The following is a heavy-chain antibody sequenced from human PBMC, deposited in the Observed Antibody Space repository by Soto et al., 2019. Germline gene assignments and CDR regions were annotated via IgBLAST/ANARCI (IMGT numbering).Heavy chain of an antibody. D-gene: IGHD3-22*01. V-gene: IGHV1-18*01. CDR3: ARGFFYDSSGSDLYYFDY. J-gene: IGHJ4*02. Sequence: PSVKVSCKASGYTFTNYGITWVRQAPGQGLEWMGWISGYNGNTNYAQKLQGRVTMTTDTSMSTAYMELRSLRSDDTAVYYCARGFFYDSSGSDLYYFDYWGQGTLVTVSS. CDR2: ISGYNGNT. CDR1: GYTFTNYG.